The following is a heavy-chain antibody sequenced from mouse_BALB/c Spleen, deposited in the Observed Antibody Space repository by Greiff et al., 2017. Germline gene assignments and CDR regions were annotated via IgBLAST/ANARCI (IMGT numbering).Heavy chain of an antibody. J-gene: IGHJ4*01. Sequence: EVKLMESGPELMKPGASVKISCKASGYSFTSYYMHWVKQSHGKSLEWIGYIDPFNGGTSYNQKFKGKATLTVDKSSSTAYMHLSSLTSEDSAVYYCARKTYYGSPLDYWGQGTSVTVSS. D-gene: IGHD1-1*01. V-gene: IGHV1S135*01. CDR1: GYSFTSYY. CDR2: IDPFNGGT. CDR3: ARKTYYGSPLDY.